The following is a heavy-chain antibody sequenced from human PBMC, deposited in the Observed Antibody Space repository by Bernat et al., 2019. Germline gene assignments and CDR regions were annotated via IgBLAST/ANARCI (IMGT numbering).Heavy chain of an antibody. Sequence: QLQLQESGPGLVKPSETLSLTCTVSGGSISSSSYYWGWIRQPPGKGLEWIGSIYYCGSTYYNPSLKSRVTISVDTSKNQFSLKLSSVTAADTAVYYCARHRAGVRYYFDYWGQGTLVTVSS. J-gene: IGHJ4*02. CDR2: IYYCGST. D-gene: IGHD2-21*01. CDR1: GGSISSSSYY. CDR3: ARHRAGVRYYFDY. V-gene: IGHV4-39*01.